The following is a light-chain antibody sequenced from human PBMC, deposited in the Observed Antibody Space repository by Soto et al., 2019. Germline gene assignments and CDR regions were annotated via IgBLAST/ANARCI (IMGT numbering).Light chain of an antibody. CDR1: RSVSSY. J-gene: IGKJ5*01. CDR2: DAS. Sequence: DIVLTHSPFTLSLSPGESATLSCRATRSVSSYLAWYQQKPGQAPRLLIYDASSRPTDIPARFSGSGSGTDFTLTISSLEPEDFALYYCQQRSNLPITFGQGTRLEIK. V-gene: IGKV3-11*01. CDR3: QQRSNLPIT.